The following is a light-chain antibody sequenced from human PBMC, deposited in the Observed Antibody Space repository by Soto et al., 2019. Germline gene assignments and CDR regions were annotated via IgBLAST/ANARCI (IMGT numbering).Light chain of an antibody. CDR1: QSVSSSY. V-gene: IGKV3-20*01. J-gene: IGKJ1*01. CDR2: GAS. Sequence: IVLTQSPGTLSLSPGEIATLSCRASQSVSSSYLAWYQQKPGQAPRLLIYGASSRATGIPDRFSGSGSGTDFTLTISRLEPEDFAVYYCQQYGSSPTWTFGQGTKVDI. CDR3: QQYGSSPTWT.